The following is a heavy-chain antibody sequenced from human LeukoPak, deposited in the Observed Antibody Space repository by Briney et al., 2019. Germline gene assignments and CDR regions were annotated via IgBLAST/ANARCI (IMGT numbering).Heavy chain of an antibody. CDR2: IYYSGST. D-gene: IGHD4-17*01. CDR1: GGSISSSSYY. J-gene: IGHJ3*02. CDR3: RYGDYGNLDAFDI. V-gene: IGHV4-39*01. Sequence: SETLFLTCTVSGGSISSSSYYWGWIRQPPGKGLEWIGSIYYSGSTYYNPSLKSRVTISVDTSKNQFSLKLSSVTAADTAVYYCRYGDYGNLDAFDIWGQGTMVTVSS.